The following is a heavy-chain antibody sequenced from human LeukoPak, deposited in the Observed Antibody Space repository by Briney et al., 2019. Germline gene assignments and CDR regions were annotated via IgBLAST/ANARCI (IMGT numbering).Heavy chain of an antibody. Sequence: GGSLRLSCAASGFTFSSYEMNWVRQAPGKGLEWVSYISSSGSTIYYADSVKGRFTISRDNAKNSLYLQMNSLRAEDTAVYYCASLLYYYDSSGNKDYWGQGTLVTVSS. CDR3: ASLLYYYDSSGNKDY. D-gene: IGHD3-22*01. V-gene: IGHV3-48*03. J-gene: IGHJ4*02. CDR1: GFTFSSYE. CDR2: ISSSGSTI.